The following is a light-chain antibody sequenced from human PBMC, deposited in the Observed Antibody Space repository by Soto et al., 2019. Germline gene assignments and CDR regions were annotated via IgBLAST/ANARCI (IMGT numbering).Light chain of an antibody. V-gene: IGKV3-20*01. Sequence: EIVLTQSPGTLSLSPGERATLSCRASQSVSNNYLAWYQQKPGQAPRLLIYGASTRATGIPARFSGSGSGTEFTLTISRLEPEDFAVYYCEYYGSSITFAGGTKVDIK. CDR1: QSVSNNY. CDR2: GAS. CDR3: EYYGSSIT. J-gene: IGKJ4*01.